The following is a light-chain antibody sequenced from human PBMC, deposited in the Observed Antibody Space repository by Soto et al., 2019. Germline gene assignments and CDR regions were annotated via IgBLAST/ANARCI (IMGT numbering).Light chain of an antibody. CDR2: PTS. V-gene: IGKV1D-12*01. J-gene: IGKJ4*01. CDR3: QQAYNFPLT. CDR1: QDIGNW. Sequence: DIQVTQSPSSVSASVGDRVTITFLAAQDIGNWLSWYQHKPGKAPKLLISPTSGLQSGVPSRFSGSGSGTDSTLTINSLQPEDFATYYCQQAYNFPLTFGGGTKVDIK.